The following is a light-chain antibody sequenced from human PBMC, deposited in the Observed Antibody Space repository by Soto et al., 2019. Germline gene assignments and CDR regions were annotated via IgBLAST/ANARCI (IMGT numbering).Light chain of an antibody. Sequence: QLVLTQSSSASASLGSSVKLTCTLSSGHRTYIIAWHQQQPGKAPRFLMKLEGSGSYNKGSGVPDRFSGSSSGADRFLTISNLQSEDEADYYCETWDSNTRVFGGGTKVTVL. CDR2: LEGSGSY. CDR3: ETWDSNTRV. CDR1: SGHRTYI. V-gene: IGLV4-60*03. J-gene: IGLJ3*02.